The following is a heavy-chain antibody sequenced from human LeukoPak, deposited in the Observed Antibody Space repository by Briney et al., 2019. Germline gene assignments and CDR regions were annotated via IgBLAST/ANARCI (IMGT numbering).Heavy chain of an antibody. CDR2: IIPIFGTA. J-gene: IGHJ4*02. V-gene: IGHV1-69*01. CDR1: GGTFSSYA. Sequence: SVKVSCKASGGTFSSYAISWVRQAPGQGLEWMGGIIPIFGTANYAQKFQGRVTITADESTSTAYMELSSLRSEDTAVYYCARELLWFGDPYFDYWGQGTLVTVSS. CDR3: ARELLWFGDPYFDY. D-gene: IGHD3-10*01.